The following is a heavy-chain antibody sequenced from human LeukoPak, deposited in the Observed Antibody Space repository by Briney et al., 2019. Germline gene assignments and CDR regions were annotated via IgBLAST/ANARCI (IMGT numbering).Heavy chain of an antibody. CDR1: GGSISSGDYY. D-gene: IGHD3-9*01. Sequence: SQTLSLTCTVPGGSISSGDYYWSWIRQPPGKGLEWIGYIYYSGSTYYNPSLKSRVTISVDTSKNQFSLKLSSVTAADTAVYYCARGTYYDILTGSSWYFDYWGQGTLVTVSS. CDR2: IYYSGST. CDR3: ARGTYYDILTGSSWYFDY. V-gene: IGHV4-30-4*08. J-gene: IGHJ4*02.